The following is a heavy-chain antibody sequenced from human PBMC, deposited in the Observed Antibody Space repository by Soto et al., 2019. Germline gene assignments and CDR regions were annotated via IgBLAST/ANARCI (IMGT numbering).Heavy chain of an antibody. J-gene: IGHJ4*02. V-gene: IGHV4-31*02. CDR3: ARDPGDGYNYDF. Sequence: WTWIRQYPGKGLEWIGYMYNSGKTYYNPSLTSRLTISVDTSKNQFSLKLTSVTAADTAVYYCARDPGDGYNYDFWGQGTLVTVSS. CDR2: MYNSGKT. D-gene: IGHD5-12*01.